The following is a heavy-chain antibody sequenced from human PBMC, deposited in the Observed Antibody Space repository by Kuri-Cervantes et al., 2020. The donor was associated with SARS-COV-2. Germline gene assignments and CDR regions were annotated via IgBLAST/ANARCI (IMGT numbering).Heavy chain of an antibody. Sequence: GSLRLSCTVSGGSISSSSYYWGWIRQPPGKGLEWIGSIYYSGSTYYNPSLKSRVTISVDTSKNQFSLKLSSVTAADTAVYYCARDGSYLWDYFDYRGQGTLVTVSS. CDR1: GGSISSSSYY. CDR2: IYYSGST. V-gene: IGHV4-39*01. CDR3: ARDGSYLWDYFDY. J-gene: IGHJ4*02. D-gene: IGHD1-26*01.